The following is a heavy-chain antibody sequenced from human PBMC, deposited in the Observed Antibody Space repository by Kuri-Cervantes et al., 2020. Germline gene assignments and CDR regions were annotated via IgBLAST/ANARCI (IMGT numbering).Heavy chain of an antibody. CDR1: GGSISSGGYS. J-gene: IGHJ6*02. Sequence: SETLSLTCAVSGGSISSGGYSWSWIRQPPGKGLEWIGYIYHSGSTYYNPSLKSRVTISVDRSKNQFSLKLSSVTAADTAVYYCASLPGRSVVDVWGQGTTVTVSS. D-gene: IGHD3-16*02. CDR2: IYHSGST. V-gene: IGHV4-30-2*01. CDR3: ASLPGRSVVDV.